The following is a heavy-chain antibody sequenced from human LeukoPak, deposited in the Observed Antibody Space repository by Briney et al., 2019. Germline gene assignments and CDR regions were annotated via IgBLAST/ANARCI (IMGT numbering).Heavy chain of an antibody. V-gene: IGHV1-69*04. Sequence: GASVKVSCKASGGTFSSYTISWVRQAPGQGLEWMGRIIPILGIANYAQKSQGRVTITADKSTSTAYMELSSLRSEDTAVYYCARDSGDSSGYYLAGGGPFDYWGQGTLVTVSS. CDR2: IIPILGIA. CDR3: ARDSGDSSGYYLAGGGPFDY. J-gene: IGHJ4*02. D-gene: IGHD3-22*01. CDR1: GGTFSSYT.